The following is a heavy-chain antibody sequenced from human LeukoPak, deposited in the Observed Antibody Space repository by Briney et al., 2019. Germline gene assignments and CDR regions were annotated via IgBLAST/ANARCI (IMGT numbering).Heavy chain of an antibody. J-gene: IGHJ4*02. CDR2: SSRDWCST. CDR3: ARDQRVRGRPDIDY. V-gene: IGHV3-74*03. D-gene: IGHD6-6*01. CDR1: GFTFRNHY. Sequence: GLSQRLPYASPGFTFRNHYMHWVRQTSGKGLVWVSRSSRDWCSTTCADAVKQRYTVRRDNAKNTLYRVVNNLIGDHTAMYYCARDQRVRGRPDIDYWGQETLVIVSS.